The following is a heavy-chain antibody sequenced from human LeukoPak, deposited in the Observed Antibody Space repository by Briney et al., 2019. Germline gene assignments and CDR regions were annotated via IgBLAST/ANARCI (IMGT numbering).Heavy chain of an antibody. Sequence: SVKVSCKASEGTFSSYAISWVRQAPGQGLEWMGGIIPIFGTANYAQKFQGRVTITADESTSTAYMELSSLRSEDTAVYYCARLSSTSFSYVHYYYGMDVWGKGTTVTVSS. CDR2: IIPIFGTA. V-gene: IGHV1-69*01. J-gene: IGHJ6*04. D-gene: IGHD2-2*01. CDR1: EGTFSSYA. CDR3: ARLSSTSFSYVHYYYGMDV.